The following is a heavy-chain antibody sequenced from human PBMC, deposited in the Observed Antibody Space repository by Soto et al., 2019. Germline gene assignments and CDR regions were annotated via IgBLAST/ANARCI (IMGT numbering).Heavy chain of an antibody. V-gene: IGHV4-34*01. CDR1: GGSFSGYY. J-gene: IGHJ6*04. CDR2: INHSGST. CDR3: ARGITGTTSEPV. Sequence: SETLSLTCAVYGGSFSGYYWSWIRQPPGKGLEWIGEINHSGSTNYNPSLKSRVTISVDTSKNQFSLKLSPVTAADTAVYYCARGITGTTSEPVWGKGTTVTVSS. D-gene: IGHD1-20*01.